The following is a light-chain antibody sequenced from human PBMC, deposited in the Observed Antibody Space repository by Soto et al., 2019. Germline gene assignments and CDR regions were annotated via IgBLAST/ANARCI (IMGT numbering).Light chain of an antibody. J-gene: IGKJ1*01. CDR3: QQYSSSPGGT. CDR2: GAS. CDR1: QSVSSTY. V-gene: IGKV3-20*01. Sequence: EIVLTQSPGTLSLSPGERATLSCRASQSVSSTYLAWYQQKPGQAPRLLIYGASSRATGIPDRFSGSGSETDFTLTISRLEPEDFAVYYCQQYSSSPGGTFGQGTKVEIK.